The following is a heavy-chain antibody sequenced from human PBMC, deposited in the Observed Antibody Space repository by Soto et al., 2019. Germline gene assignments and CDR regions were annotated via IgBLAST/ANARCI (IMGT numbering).Heavy chain of an antibody. CDR2: IYYSGST. V-gene: IGHV4-31*03. J-gene: IGHJ6*02. CDR3: ARDRTSLGMDV. CDR1: GGSISSGSNY. D-gene: IGHD2-2*01. Sequence: SETLSLTCTVSGGSISSGSNYWSWIRQHPGKGLEWIGYIYYSGSTHYKPSLKSRVTISLDTSKNQFSLKLSSVTAADTAVYYCARDRTSLGMDVWGQGTTVTVSS.